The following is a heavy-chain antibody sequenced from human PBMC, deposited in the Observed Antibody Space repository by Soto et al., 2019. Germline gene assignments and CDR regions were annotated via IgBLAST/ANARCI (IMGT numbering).Heavy chain of an antibody. CDR2: FDPEDGET. CDR1: GYTLTELS. J-gene: IGHJ3*02. V-gene: IGHV1-24*01. CDR3: ATRNXYYDFWSGYYPKRAFDI. D-gene: IGHD3-3*01. Sequence: ASVKVSCKVSGYTLTELSMHWVRQAPGKGLGWMGGFDPEDGETIYAQKFQGRVTMTEDTSTDTAYMELSSLRSEDTAVYYCATRNXYYDFWSGYYPKRAFDIWGQGTMVTVSS.